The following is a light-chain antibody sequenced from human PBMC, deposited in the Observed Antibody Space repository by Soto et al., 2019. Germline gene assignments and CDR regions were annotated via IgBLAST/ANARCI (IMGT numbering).Light chain of an antibody. CDR2: GAS. V-gene: IGKV3-15*01. J-gene: IGKJ1*01. CDR1: QSISSN. Sequence: EVVMTQSPATLSVSPGERVTLSCRASQSISSNLAWYQLKAGQTPRLLVYGASTRATGFPGKFSGSGSGTEFTLTISDLQSEDFAVYFCQQYNDWPPTFGQGPKVDIK. CDR3: QQYNDWPPT.